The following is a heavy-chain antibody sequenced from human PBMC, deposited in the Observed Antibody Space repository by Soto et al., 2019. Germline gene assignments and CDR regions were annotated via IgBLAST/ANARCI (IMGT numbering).Heavy chain of an antibody. CDR1: GGYISSYY. V-gene: IGHV4-59*01. J-gene: IGHJ3*02. CDR3: ARDCSSTSCYVDAFDI. Sequence: PSETLSLTCTVSGGYISSYYWSWIRQPPGKGLEWIGYIYYSGSTNYNPSLKSRVTISVDTSKNQFSLKLSSVTAADTAVYYCARDCSSTSCYVDAFDIWGQGTMVTVSS. D-gene: IGHD2-2*01. CDR2: IYYSGST.